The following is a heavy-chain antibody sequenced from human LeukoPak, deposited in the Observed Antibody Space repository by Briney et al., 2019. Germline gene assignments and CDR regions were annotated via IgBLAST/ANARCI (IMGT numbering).Heavy chain of an antibody. Sequence: GASVKVSCKASGYTFTNYGISWVRQAPGQGLEWMGWINPNSGGTNYAQKFQGRVTMTRDTSISTAYMELSRLRSDDTAVYYCARDPPQLYAFDIWGQGTMVTVSS. V-gene: IGHV1-2*02. CDR2: INPNSGGT. CDR3: ARDPPQLYAFDI. J-gene: IGHJ3*02. D-gene: IGHD5-24*01. CDR1: GYTFTNYG.